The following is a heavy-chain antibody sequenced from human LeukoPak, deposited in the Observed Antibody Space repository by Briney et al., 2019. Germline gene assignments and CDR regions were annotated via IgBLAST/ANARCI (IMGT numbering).Heavy chain of an antibody. CDR2: ISYGGSNK. Sequence: PGGSLRLSCAASGFTFSSYWMSWVRQAPGKGLEWVAVISYGGSNKYYADSVKGRFTISRDNSKNTLYLQMNSLRAEDTAVYYCASRLGYCSSTSCYPYYFDYWGQGTLVTVSS. J-gene: IGHJ4*02. CDR3: ASRLGYCSSTSCYPYYFDY. D-gene: IGHD2-2*01. CDR1: GFTFSSYW. V-gene: IGHV3-30-3*01.